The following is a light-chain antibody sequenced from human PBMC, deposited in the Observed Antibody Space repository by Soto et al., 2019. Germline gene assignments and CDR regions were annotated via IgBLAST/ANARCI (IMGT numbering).Light chain of an antibody. CDR1: NSNIGSNT. CDR2: YDT. V-gene: IGLV1-44*01. Sequence: QSVLTQPPSASGTPGQRVTISCSASNSNIGSNTVNWYKQLPGTAPKLLIYYDTLRPSGVPDRISGSKSGTSDSLAISGLQSDDEADYYCAAWDYSLNGRVFGTGTKDTVL. J-gene: IGLJ1*01. CDR3: AAWDYSLNGRV.